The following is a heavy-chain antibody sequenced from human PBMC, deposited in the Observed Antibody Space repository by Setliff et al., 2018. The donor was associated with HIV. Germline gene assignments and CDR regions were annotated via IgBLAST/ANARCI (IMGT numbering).Heavy chain of an antibody. Sequence: ASVKVSCKASGGTFSNYAISWVRQAPGQGLEWMGRIIPIFRSVTYAQRFKGRVTITADTSTSTVYMELGSLGFDDTAVYFCARTRSGGSSVYYYYYMDVWGQGTAVTVSS. J-gene: IGHJ6*03. V-gene: IGHV1-69*06. CDR2: IIPIFRSV. CDR1: GGTFSNYA. D-gene: IGHD2-15*01. CDR3: ARTRSGGSSVYYYYYMDV.